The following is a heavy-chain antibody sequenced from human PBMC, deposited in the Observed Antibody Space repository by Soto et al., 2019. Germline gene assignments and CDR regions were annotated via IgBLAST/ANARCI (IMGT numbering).Heavy chain of an antibody. J-gene: IGHJ4*02. V-gene: IGHV3-23*01. D-gene: IGHD3-22*01. Sequence: VQLLESGGGLVQPGGSLRLSCAASGFTFSSYAMSWVRQAPGKGLEWVSAISGSGGSTYYADSVQGRFTISRDNSKNTLDLQMNSLRAEDTAVYYCAKTLYYYDTGGYQWGQGTLVTVSS. CDR1: GFTFSSYA. CDR2: ISGSGGST. CDR3: AKTLYYYDTGGYQ.